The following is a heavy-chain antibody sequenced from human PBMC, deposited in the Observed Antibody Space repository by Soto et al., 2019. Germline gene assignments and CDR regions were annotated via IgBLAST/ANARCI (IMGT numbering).Heavy chain of an antibody. V-gene: IGHV4-34*01. CDR1: GGSFSGYY. J-gene: IGHJ6*02. CDR3: ARGGRITIFGVVTSYYYYGMDV. D-gene: IGHD3-3*01. CDR2: INHSGST. Sequence: TLSLTCAVYGGSFSGYYWSWIRQPPGKGLEWIGEINHSGSTNYNPSLKSRVTISVDTSKNQFSLKLSSVTAADTAVYYCARGGRITIFGVVTSYYYYGMDVWGQGTTVTVS.